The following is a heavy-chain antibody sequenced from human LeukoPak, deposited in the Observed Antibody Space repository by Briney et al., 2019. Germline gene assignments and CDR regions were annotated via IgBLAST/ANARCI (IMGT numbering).Heavy chain of an antibody. CDR2: IYPGDSDT. Sequence: GESLKISWKGSGYSFTSYWIGWVRQMPGKGLEWMGIIYPGDSDTRYSPSFQGQVTISADKSISTAYRQWSSLKASDTAMYYCARPYYDSSGYYDAFDIWGQGTMVTVSS. CDR3: ARPYYDSSGYYDAFDI. J-gene: IGHJ3*02. V-gene: IGHV5-51*01. CDR1: GYSFTSYW. D-gene: IGHD3-22*01.